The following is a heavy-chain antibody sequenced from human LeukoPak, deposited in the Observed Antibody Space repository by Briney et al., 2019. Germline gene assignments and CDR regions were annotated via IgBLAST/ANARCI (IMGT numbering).Heavy chain of an antibody. CDR3: AKRGVVIRVILVGFHKEANYFDS. D-gene: IGHD3-22*01. Sequence: PGGSLRLSCAASGFNFSDYYMSWIRQAPGKGLEWVAGISGSGGSTNYADSVKGRFTISRDSPKNTLNLQMNSLRAEDTAVYFCAKRGVVIRVILVGFHKEANYFDSWGQGALVTVSS. V-gene: IGHV3-23*01. CDR2: ISGSGGST. CDR1: GFNFSDYY. J-gene: IGHJ4*02.